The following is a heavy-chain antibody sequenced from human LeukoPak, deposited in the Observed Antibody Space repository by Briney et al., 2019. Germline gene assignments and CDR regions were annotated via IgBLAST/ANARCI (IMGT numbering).Heavy chain of an antibody. CDR1: GGSFSGYY. CDR2: INHSGST. J-gene: IGHJ4*02. Sequence: PSETLSLTCAVYGGSFSGYYWSWIRQPPGKGMEWIGEINHSGSTNYNPSLKSRVTISVETSKNHFSLKLSSVTAADTAVYYCARDTSMVGLLYCGQGTLFTVSS. CDR3: ARDTSMVGLLY. D-gene: IGHD5-18*01. V-gene: IGHV4-34*01.